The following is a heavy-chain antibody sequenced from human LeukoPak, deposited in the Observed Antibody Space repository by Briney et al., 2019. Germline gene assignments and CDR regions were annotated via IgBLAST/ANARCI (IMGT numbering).Heavy chain of an antibody. V-gene: IGHV1-69*04. CDR3: ARSVGDYESAEYFQH. Sequence: SVKVSCKASGGTFSSYAISWVRQAPGQGLEWMGRIIPIFGIANYAQKFQGRVTITADKSTSTAYMELSSLRSEDTAVYYCARSVGDYESAEYFQHWGQGTLVTVSS. J-gene: IGHJ1*01. D-gene: IGHD4-17*01. CDR1: GGTFSSYA. CDR2: IIPIFGIA.